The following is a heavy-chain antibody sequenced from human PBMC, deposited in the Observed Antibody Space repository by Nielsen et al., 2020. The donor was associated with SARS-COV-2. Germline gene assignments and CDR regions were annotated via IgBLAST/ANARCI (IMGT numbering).Heavy chain of an antibody. V-gene: IGHV3-7*01. D-gene: IGHD4-17*01. CDR2: IKQDGSEK. J-gene: IGHJ4*02. CDR3: ARDPKDDGEEPN. CDR1: GFTFSSYW. Sequence: GESLKISCAASGFTFSSYWMSWVRQAPGKGLEWVANIKQDGSEKYYVDSVKGRFTISRDNAKNSLYLQMNSLRAEDTAVYYCARDPKDDGEEPNWGQGTLVTVSS.